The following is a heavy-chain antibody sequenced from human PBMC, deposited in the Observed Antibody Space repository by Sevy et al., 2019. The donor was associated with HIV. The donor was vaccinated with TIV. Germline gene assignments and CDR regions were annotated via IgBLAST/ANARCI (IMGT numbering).Heavy chain of an antibody. V-gene: IGHV1-46*01. Sequence: ASVKVCCKTFGYTFSNHYIHWVRQAPGHGLEWMGVINPSGGSTNYAHRFQGRVTMTRDQSTSTFYMDLSSLRSEDTAVYYCARDRYASGDFDYWGQGTLVTVSS. CDR3: ARDRYASGDFDY. D-gene: IGHD6-19*01. J-gene: IGHJ4*02. CDR1: GYTFSNHY. CDR2: INPSGGST.